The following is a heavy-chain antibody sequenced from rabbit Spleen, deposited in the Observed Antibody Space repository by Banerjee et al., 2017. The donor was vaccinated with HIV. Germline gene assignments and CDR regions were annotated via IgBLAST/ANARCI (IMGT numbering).Heavy chain of an antibody. CDR2: IEPIFGNT. CDR3: ARDTATSFSTYGMDL. Sequence: QEQLVESGGGLVQPGGSLKLTCTASGFDFSNYGVSWVRQAPGKGLEWIGYIEPIFGNTYYANWVNGRFTISTDNAQHTVDLQMNSLTAADTATYFCARDTATSFSTYGMDLWGQGTLVTVS. V-gene: IGHV1S47*01. CDR1: GFDFSNYG. D-gene: IGHD1-1*01. J-gene: IGHJ6*01.